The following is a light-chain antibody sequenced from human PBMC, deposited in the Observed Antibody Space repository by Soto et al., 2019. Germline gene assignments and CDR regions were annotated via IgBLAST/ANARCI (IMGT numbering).Light chain of an antibody. CDR2: DNN. Sequence: QSVLTQPPSVSAAPGQTVTISCSGSSSNIGNNYVSWYQQLPGTAPKLLIYDNNKRPSGISDRFSGSNSGTSATLGITGLQTGDEADYYCGTWDSSLSAVFGGGTKVTVL. J-gene: IGLJ2*01. CDR3: GTWDSSLSAV. V-gene: IGLV1-51*01. CDR1: SSNIGNNY.